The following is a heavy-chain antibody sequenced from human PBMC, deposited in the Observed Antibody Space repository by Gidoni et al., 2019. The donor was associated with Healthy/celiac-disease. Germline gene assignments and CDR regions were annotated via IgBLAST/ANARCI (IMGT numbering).Heavy chain of an antibody. CDR3: TTDLEVAEVVPVDY. J-gene: IGHJ4*02. CDR2: IKSKTDGGTT. V-gene: IGHV3-15*07. Sequence: EVQLVESVGGLVQPGGSLRLSCAASGFTLRNAWMNWVRQAPGKGLEWVGRIKSKTDGGTTDYAAPVKGRFTISRDDSKNTLYLQMNSLKTEDTAVYYCTTDLEVAEVVPVDYWGQGTLVTVSS. D-gene: IGHD3-22*01. CDR1: GFTLRNAW.